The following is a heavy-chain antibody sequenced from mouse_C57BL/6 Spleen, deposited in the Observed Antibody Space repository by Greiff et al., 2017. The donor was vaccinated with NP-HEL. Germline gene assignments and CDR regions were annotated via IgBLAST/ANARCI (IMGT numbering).Heavy chain of an antibody. J-gene: IGHJ1*03. CDR2: ISSGSSTI. CDR1: GFTFSDYG. D-gene: IGHD1-1*01. Sequence: EVHLVESGGGLVKPGGSLKLSCAASGFTFSDYGMHWVRQAPEKGLEWVAYISSGSSTIYYADTVKGRFTISRDNAKNTLFLQLTSLRSEDTAMYYCARKLRWYFDVWGTGTTVTVSS. CDR3: ARKLRWYFDV. V-gene: IGHV5-17*01.